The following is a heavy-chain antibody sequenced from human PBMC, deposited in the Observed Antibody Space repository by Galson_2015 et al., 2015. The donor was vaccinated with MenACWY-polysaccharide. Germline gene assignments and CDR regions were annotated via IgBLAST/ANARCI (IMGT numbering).Heavy chain of an antibody. V-gene: IGHV3-23*01. CDR2: ITASGDT. J-gene: IGHJ1*01. Sequence: SLRLSCAASESTFSTYGMSWVRQPPRKGLEWVSGITASGDTYYADSVKGRSTISRDNSKNMLYLQVNSLGAEDTAVYYCSNSMMLWGQG. CDR1: ESTFSTYG. D-gene: IGHD4/OR15-4a*01. CDR3: SNSMML.